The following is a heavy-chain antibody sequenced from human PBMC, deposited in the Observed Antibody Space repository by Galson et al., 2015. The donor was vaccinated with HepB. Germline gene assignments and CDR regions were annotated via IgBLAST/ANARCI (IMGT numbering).Heavy chain of an antibody. V-gene: IGHV4-39*02. Sequence: LSLTCSVSGGSLRRSRYYWAWIRQSPGKGLEWIASIFYSGSTYYNPSLKSRVSISVDTSKNYFSLKLSSVTAADTAVYYCAREMVYDTLTGFPPGSFDSWGQGTLVSVSS. CDR3: AREMVYDTLTGFPPGSFDS. D-gene: IGHD3-9*01. J-gene: IGHJ4*02. CDR1: GGSLRRSRYY. CDR2: IFYSGST.